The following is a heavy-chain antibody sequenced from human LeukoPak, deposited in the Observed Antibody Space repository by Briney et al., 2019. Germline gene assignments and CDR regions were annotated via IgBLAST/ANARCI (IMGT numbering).Heavy chain of an antibody. CDR2: NSGYNGNT. D-gene: IGHD4-17*01. V-gene: IGHV1-18*01. CDR3: ARGGDYNWFDP. CDR1: GYAFTSYG. J-gene: IGHJ5*02. Sequence: ASVKVSCKASGYAFTSYGISWARQAPGQGLDWMGWNSGYNGNTNYAQKFQGRVTMTTDTSTSTAYMELRSLRSDDTAVYYCARGGDYNWFDPWGQGTLVTVSS.